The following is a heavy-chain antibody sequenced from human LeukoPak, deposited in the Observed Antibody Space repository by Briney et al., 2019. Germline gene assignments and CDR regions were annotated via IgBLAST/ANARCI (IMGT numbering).Heavy chain of an antibody. CDR3: ARDPYSGNYGTYYYYYMDV. D-gene: IGHD1-26*01. J-gene: IGHJ6*03. Sequence: GGSLRLSCADSGFTFSNYNMNWVRQAPGKAMEWVSSITSCGTYTFYADSVKGRFTISRDNAKNSLYLQMDSLGPEDTAVYYCARDPYSGNYGTYYYYYMDVWGKGTTVTISS. CDR1: GFTFSNYN. CDR2: ITSCGTYT. V-gene: IGHV3-21*01.